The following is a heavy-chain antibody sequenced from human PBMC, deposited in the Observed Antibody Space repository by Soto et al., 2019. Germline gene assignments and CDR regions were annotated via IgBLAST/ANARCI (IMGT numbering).Heavy chain of an antibody. D-gene: IGHD2-15*01. CDR2: ISAYTGGT. Sequence: QVQLVQSGAEVKKPGASVKVSCKASGYTFGGYSLAWVRQAPGQGLEWMGWISAYTGGTLYAQKFQDSLTMPTDTSSSPAYMALRSLRSDATGVYFCARPSGSYGDYALPLQYCGQGTLVTVSS. CDR3: ARPSGSYGDYALPLQY. J-gene: IGHJ4*02. V-gene: IGHV1-18*04. CDR1: GYTFGGYS.